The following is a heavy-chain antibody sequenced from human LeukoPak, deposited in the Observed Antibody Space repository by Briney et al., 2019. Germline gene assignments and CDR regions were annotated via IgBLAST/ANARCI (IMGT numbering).Heavy chain of an antibody. CDR2: ISGDGGTI. Sequence: GGSLRLSCAASGFTLRPYAMHWVRQAPGKGLEYVASISGDGGTISYPDSVKGRFAISRDNSKNTVYLQMGRLRTEDMGVYYCARMATGAAGGALDVWGQGTTVIVSS. CDR1: GFTLRPYA. D-gene: IGHD1-1*01. V-gene: IGHV3-64*02. CDR3: ARMATGAAGGALDV. J-gene: IGHJ6*02.